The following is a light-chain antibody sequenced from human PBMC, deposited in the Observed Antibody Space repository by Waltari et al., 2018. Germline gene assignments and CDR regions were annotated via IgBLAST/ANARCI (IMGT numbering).Light chain of an antibody. CDR2: DVS. Sequence: QAALTQPASVSGSPGQSITLSSTGTSSDVGGYTYVSWYQQHPGKAPKLMIYDVSKRPSGVSNRFSGSKSGNTASLTISGLQAEDEADYYCSSYTSSSTLVFGGGTKLTVL. CDR3: SSYTSSSTLV. J-gene: IGLJ3*02. V-gene: IGLV2-14*01. CDR1: SSDVGGYTY.